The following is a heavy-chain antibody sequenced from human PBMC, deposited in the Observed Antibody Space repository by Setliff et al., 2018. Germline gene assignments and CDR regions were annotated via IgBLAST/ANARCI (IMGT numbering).Heavy chain of an antibody. CDR1: GGSISSSSYY. CDR2: IYYSGST. CDR3: ARSFSRSEKFLLDY. Sequence: SETLSLTCTVSGGSISSSSYYWGWIRQPPGKGLEWIGSIYYSGSTYYNPSLKSRVTISMDTSKNQFSLKVPSVTAADTAVYYCARSFSRSEKFLLDYWGQGALVTVSS. J-gene: IGHJ4*02. V-gene: IGHV4-39*07. D-gene: IGHD2-15*01.